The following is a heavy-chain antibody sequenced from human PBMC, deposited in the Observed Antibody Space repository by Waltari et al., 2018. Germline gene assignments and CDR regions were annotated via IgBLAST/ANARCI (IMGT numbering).Heavy chain of an antibody. Sequence: QVQLVQSGAEVKKPGASVKISCKTSEYTFTSSYIHWVRQAPGQGLEWMGIISPRGGSTIYAQKFQGRVTMTRDTSTSTVYMELSSLRSEDTAVYYCALDTGALWMDVWGQGTTVTVSS. CDR2: ISPRGGST. D-gene: IGHD2-21*01. CDR1: EYTFTSSY. V-gene: IGHV1-46*01. CDR3: ALDTGALWMDV. J-gene: IGHJ6*02.